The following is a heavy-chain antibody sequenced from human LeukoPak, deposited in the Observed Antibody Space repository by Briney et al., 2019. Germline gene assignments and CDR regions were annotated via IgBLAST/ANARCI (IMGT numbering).Heavy chain of an antibody. Sequence: GGSLRLSCAASGFTFSSYGMHWVRQAPGKGLEWVAVIWYDGSNKYYADSVKGRFTISRDNSKNTLYLQMNSLRAEDTAVYYCARGGGGYYDSSDKGASDIWGQGTMVTVYS. J-gene: IGHJ3*02. CDR2: IWYDGSNK. V-gene: IGHV3-33*01. D-gene: IGHD3-22*01. CDR1: GFTFSSYG. CDR3: ARGGGGYYDSSDKGASDI.